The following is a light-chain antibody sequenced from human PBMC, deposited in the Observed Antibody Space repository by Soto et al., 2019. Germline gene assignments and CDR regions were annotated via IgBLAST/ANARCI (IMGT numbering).Light chain of an antibody. CDR2: AAS. Sequence: DIQMTQSPSSLSASVGDRVTITCRASQSISSYLNWYQQKPEKAPKLLIYAASSLQSGVPSRFSGSGSGTDFTLTISSLQPEDFATYYCQQSYSTPPTFGQGTKVEIK. J-gene: IGKJ1*01. V-gene: IGKV1-39*01. CDR3: QQSYSTPPT. CDR1: QSISSY.